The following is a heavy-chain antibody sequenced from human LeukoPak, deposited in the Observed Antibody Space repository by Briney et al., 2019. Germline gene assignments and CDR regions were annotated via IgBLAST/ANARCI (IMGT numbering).Heavy chain of an antibody. Sequence: GASVKVSCKASGGTFSSYAISWVRQAPGQGLEWMGGIIPIFGTANYAQKFQGRVTITADESTSTAYMELSSLRSEDTAVYYCARGGSYLSAFDIWGQGTMVTVSS. CDR3: ARGGSYLSAFDI. D-gene: IGHD1-26*01. J-gene: IGHJ3*02. V-gene: IGHV1-69*13. CDR2: IIPIFGTA. CDR1: GGTFSSYA.